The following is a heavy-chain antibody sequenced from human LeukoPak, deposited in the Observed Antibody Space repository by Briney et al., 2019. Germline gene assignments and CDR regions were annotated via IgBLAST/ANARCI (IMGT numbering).Heavy chain of an antibody. D-gene: IGHD5-24*01. CDR2: IYYSGST. CDR3: ARGGEGYNYVY. Sequence: PSETLSLTCTVSGGSISSYYWSWIRQPPGKGLEWIGYIYYSGSTNYNPSLKSRATISADTSKNQFSLKLTSMTAADTAVYHCARGGEGYNYVYWGQGTLVTVSS. V-gene: IGHV4-59*08. J-gene: IGHJ4*02. CDR1: GGSISSYY.